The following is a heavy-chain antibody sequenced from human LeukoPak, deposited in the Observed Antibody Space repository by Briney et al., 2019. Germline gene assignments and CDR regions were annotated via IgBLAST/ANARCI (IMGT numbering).Heavy chain of an antibody. D-gene: IGHD2-15*01. V-gene: IGHV3-7*01. CDR1: GFIFCIYW. CDR2: IKQDANEI. J-gene: IGHJ4*02. CDR3: VQGWRDN. Sequence: GVPLSLSCVASGFIFCIYWMICVRQVRGRGLEGVANIKQDANEILCVDCVKGRFTTTRDHAKNSQYPQMHTQRAEDTAGYYCVQGWRDNWGQGTLVTVSS.